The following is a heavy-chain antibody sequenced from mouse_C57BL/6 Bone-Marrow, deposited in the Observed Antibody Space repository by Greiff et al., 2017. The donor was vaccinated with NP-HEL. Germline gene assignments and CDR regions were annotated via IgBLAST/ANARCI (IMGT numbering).Heavy chain of an antibody. J-gene: IGHJ3*01. D-gene: IGHD4-1*01. Sequence: EVKVVESGGDLVKPGGSLKLSCAASGFTFSSYGMSWVRQTPDKRLEWVATISSGGSYTYYPDSVKGRFTISRDNAKNTLYLQMSSLKSEDTAMYYCASLGREGFAYWGQGTLVTVSA. CDR2: ISSGGSYT. CDR1: GFTFSSYG. CDR3: ASLGREGFAY. V-gene: IGHV5-6*01.